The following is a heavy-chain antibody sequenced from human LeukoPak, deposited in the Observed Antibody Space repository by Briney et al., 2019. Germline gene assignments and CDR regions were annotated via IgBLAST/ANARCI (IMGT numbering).Heavy chain of an antibody. D-gene: IGHD3-10*01. Sequence: ASVKVSCKASGYTFTGYYMHWVRQAPGQGLEWMGWVNPNSGGTNYAQKFQGRVTMTRDTSISTAYMELSGLRSDDTAVYYCARANMVRGVGLFFDRNWFDPWGQGTLVTVSS. J-gene: IGHJ5*02. V-gene: IGHV1-2*02. CDR3: ARANMVRGVGLFFDRNWFDP. CDR2: VNPNSGGT. CDR1: GYTFTGYY.